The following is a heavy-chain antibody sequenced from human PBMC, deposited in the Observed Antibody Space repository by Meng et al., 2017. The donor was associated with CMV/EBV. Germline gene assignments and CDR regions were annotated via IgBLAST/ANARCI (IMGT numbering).Heavy chain of an antibody. D-gene: IGHD4-17*01. V-gene: IGHV3-7*01. CDR3: ARSQDYGDLRGLGY. J-gene: IGHJ4*02. CDR1: GFTFSSYW. CDR2: IKQDGSEK. Sequence: GGSLRLSCAASGFTFSSYWMSWVRQAPGKGLEWVANIKQDGSEKYYVDSVKGRFTISRDNAKNSLYLQMNSLRAEDTAVYYRARSQDYGDLRGLGYWGQGTLVTVSS.